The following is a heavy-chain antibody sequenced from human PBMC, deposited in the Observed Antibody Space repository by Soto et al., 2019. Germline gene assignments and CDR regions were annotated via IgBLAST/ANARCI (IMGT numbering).Heavy chain of an antibody. D-gene: IGHD4-17*01. Sequence: QVQLQQWGAGLLKPSETLSLTCAVYGGSFSGYYWSWIRQPPGKGLEWIGEINHSGSTNYNPSLKSRVTIXXDXSXXQFSLKLSSVTAADTAVYYCARGKRDYGGSPDFDYWGQGTLVTVFS. CDR3: ARGKRDYGGSPDFDY. V-gene: IGHV4-34*01. CDR1: GGSFSGYY. J-gene: IGHJ4*02. CDR2: INHSGST.